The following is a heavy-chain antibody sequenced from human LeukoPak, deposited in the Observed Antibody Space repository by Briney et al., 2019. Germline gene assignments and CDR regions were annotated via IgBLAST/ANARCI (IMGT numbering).Heavy chain of an antibody. D-gene: IGHD4-11*01. Sequence: PGGSLRLSCAASGFTFSSYGMHWVRQAPGKGLEWVAVISYDGSNKYYADSVKGRFTISRDNSKNTLYLQMNSLRAEDTAVYYCARDYRDYYYGMDVWGQGTTVTVSS. CDR1: GFTFSSYG. CDR2: ISYDGSNK. V-gene: IGHV3-30*19. J-gene: IGHJ6*02. CDR3: ARDYRDYYYGMDV.